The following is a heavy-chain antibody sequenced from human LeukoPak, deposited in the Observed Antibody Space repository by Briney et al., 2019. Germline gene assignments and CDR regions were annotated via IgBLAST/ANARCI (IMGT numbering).Heavy chain of an antibody. CDR3: ARGGRKTGGSGSYYHYYYYYYMDV. CDR2: IIPIFGTA. D-gene: IGHD3-10*01. J-gene: IGHJ6*03. V-gene: IGHV1-69*05. CDR1: GGTFSSYA. Sequence: GASVKLSCKASGGTFSSYAISWVRQAPGQGLEWMGGIIPIFGTANYAQKFQGRVTITTDESTSTAYMELSSLRSEDTAVYYCARGGRKTGGSGSYYHYYYYYYMDVWGKGTTVTVSS.